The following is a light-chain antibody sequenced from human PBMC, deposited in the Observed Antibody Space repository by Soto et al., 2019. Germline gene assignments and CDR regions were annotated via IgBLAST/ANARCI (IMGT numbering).Light chain of an antibody. J-gene: IGLJ3*02. CDR1: SSDVGGYNY. Sequence: QSALTQPRSVSGSPGQSVTISCTGTSSDVGGYNYVSWYQQHPGKVPKLMIYDVNKRPSGVPDRFSGSKSGNTASLTISGLQAEDEADYYCCSYTGANTEVFGGGTKVTVL. CDR2: DVN. V-gene: IGLV2-11*01. CDR3: CSYTGANTEV.